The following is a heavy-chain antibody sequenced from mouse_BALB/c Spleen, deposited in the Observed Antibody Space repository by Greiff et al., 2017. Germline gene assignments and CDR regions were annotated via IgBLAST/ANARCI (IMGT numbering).Heavy chain of an antibody. J-gene: IGHJ1*01. V-gene: IGHV1-69*02. CDR1: GYTFTSYW. D-gene: IGHD1-1*01. Sequence: VQLQQPGAELVKPGASVKLSCKASGYTFTSYWMHWVKQRPGQGLEWIGEIDPSDSYTNYNQKFKGKATLTVDKSSSTAYMQHSSLTSEDSAVYYCARRYYGSSYWYFDVWGAGTTVTVSS. CDR3: ARRYYGSSYWYFDV. CDR2: IDPSDSYT.